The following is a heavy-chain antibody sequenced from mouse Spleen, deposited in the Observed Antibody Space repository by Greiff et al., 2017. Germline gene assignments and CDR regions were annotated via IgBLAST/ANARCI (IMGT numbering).Heavy chain of an antibody. CDR3: ARHDRYDVDAMDY. CDR1: GFTFSSYT. D-gene: IGHD2-14*01. Sequence: EVQVVESGGGLVKPGGSLKLSCAASGFTFSSYTMSWVRQTPAKRLEWVATISSGGGNTYYPDSVKGRFTISRDNARNTLYLQMSSLRSEDTAMYYCARHDRYDVDAMDYWGQGTSVTVSS. V-gene: IGHV5-9*04. CDR2: ISSGGGNT. J-gene: IGHJ4*01.